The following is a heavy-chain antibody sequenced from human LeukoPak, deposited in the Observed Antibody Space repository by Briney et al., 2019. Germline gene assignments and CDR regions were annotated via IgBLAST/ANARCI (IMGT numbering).Heavy chain of an antibody. CDR2: INHSGST. CDR1: GGSFSGYY. CDR3: ARPTYYYGSGTFDY. D-gene: IGHD3-10*01. Sequence: PSETLSLTCAVYGGSFSGYYWSWIRQPPGKGLEWIGEINHSGSTNYNPSLESRVTISVDTSKNQFSLKLSSVTAADTAVYYCARPTYYYGSGTFDYWGQGTLVTVSS. V-gene: IGHV4-34*01. J-gene: IGHJ4*02.